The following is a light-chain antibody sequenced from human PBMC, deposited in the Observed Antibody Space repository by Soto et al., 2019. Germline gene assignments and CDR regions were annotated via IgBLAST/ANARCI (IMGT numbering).Light chain of an antibody. J-gene: IGLJ2*01. Sequence: QSVLTQPPSVSGAPGQRVTISCTGSSSNIGAGYDVHWYQQLPGTAPKILIYGNSNRPSGVPDRFSGSKSGTSASLAITGLQGEDEDDYYCQSYYSTRSVVFGGGTKLTVL. CDR3: QSYYSTRSVV. CDR2: GNS. V-gene: IGLV1-40*01. CDR1: SSNIGAGYD.